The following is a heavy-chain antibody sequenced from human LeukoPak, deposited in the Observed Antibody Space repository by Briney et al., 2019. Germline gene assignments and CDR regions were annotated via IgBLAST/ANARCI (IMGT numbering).Heavy chain of an antibody. V-gene: IGHV3-23*01. D-gene: IGHD3-10*01. CDR3: ARDWVAGVPFDAFDI. CDR2: LSDSGITT. CDR1: GFTFSNYA. Sequence: PGGSLRLSCATSGFTFSNYAMSWVRQAPGKGLEWVSALSDSGITTYYADSVKGRFTISRDNAKNSLYLHMNSLTAEDTAMYYCARDWVAGVPFDAFDIWGQGTMVSVSS. J-gene: IGHJ3*02.